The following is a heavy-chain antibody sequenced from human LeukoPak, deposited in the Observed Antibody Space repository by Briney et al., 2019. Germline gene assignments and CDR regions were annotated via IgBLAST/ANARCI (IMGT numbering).Heavy chain of an antibody. V-gene: IGHV5-51*01. CDR3: VTVFSGYDKKYYYYYGVDV. CDR1: GYSFINYW. CDR2: IFPADSDT. Sequence: GESLKISCKGSGYSFINYWIGWVRQMPGKGLEWMGIIFPADSDTRYSPSFQGQVTISADKSITTAYLQWSSLKASDTAVYYCVTVFSGYDKKYYYYYGVDVWGQGTTVTVSS. J-gene: IGHJ6*02. D-gene: IGHD5-12*01.